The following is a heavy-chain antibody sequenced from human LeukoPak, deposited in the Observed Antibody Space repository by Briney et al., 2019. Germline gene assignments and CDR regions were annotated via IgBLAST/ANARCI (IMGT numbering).Heavy chain of an antibody. V-gene: IGHV1-46*01. CDR2: INPSRGST. Sequence: ASVKVSCKASGYTFTSYGISWVRQAPGQGLEWMGIINPSRGSTNYAQRFQGRVTMTRDMSTSTVYMELSSLRSEDTAIYYCARGGHVRVYDNSAYYGHEWGQGTLVTVSS. J-gene: IGHJ4*02. D-gene: IGHD3-22*01. CDR1: GYTFTSYG. CDR3: ARGGHVRVYDNSAYYGHE.